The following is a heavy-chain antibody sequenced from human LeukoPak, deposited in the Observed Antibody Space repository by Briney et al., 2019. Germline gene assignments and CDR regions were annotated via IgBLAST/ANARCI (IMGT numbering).Heavy chain of an antibody. J-gene: IGHJ5*02. CDR2: IYTSGST. Sequence: PSETLSLTCTVSGGSISSYYWSWIRQPAGKGLEWIGRIYTSGSTNYNPSLKSRVTMSVDTSKNQFSLKLSSVTAADTAVYYCARGYSFCSTYNWFDPWGQGTLVTVSS. CDR3: ARGYSFCSTYNWFDP. D-gene: IGHD5-18*01. CDR1: GGSISSYY. V-gene: IGHV4-4*07.